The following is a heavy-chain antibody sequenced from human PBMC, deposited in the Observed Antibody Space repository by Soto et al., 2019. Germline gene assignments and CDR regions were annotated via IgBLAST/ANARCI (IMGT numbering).Heavy chain of an antibody. D-gene: IGHD6-19*01. J-gene: IGHJ4*02. CDR3: AIRLVAGSLDY. CDR2: ISSSSSYI. V-gene: IGHV3-21*01. CDR1: GFTFSSYS. Sequence: WSLRLSCAASGFTFSSYSMNWVRQAPGKGLKWVSSISSSSSYIYYADSVKGRFTISRDNAKNSLYLQMNSLRAEDTAVYYCAIRLVAGSLDYWGQGTLVTVSS.